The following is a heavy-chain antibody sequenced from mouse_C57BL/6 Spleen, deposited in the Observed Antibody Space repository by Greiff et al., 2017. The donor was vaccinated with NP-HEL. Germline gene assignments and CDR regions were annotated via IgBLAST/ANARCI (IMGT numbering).Heavy chain of an antibody. J-gene: IGHJ1*03. V-gene: IGHV14-2*01. Sequence: VQLKESGAELVKPGASVKLSCTASGFNIKDYYMHWVKQRTEQGLEWIGRIDPEDGETKYAPKFQGKATITADTSSNTAYLQLSSLTSEDTAVYYCARDTTVVASYWYFDVWGTGTTVTVSS. D-gene: IGHD1-1*01. CDR3: ARDTTVVASYWYFDV. CDR2: IDPEDGET. CDR1: GFNIKDYY.